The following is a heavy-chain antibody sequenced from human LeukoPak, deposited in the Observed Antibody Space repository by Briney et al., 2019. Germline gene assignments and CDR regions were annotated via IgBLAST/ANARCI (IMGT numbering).Heavy chain of an antibody. CDR2: INPNSGGT. V-gene: IGHV1-2*02. CDR3: ARGGRIWFGESTAYDY. CDR1: GYTFTGYY. D-gene: IGHD3-10*01. Sequence: ASVKVSCKASGYTFTGYYMHWVRQAPGQGLEWMGWINPNSGGTNYAQKFQGRVTMTRDTSISTAYMELSRLRSDDTAVYYCARGGRIWFGESTAYDYWGQGTLVTVSS. J-gene: IGHJ4*02.